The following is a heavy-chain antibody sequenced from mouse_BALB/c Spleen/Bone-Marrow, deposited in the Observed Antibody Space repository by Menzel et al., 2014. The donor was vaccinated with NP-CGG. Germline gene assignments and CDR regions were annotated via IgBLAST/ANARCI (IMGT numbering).Heavy chain of an antibody. J-gene: IGHJ3*01. V-gene: IGHV1-15*01. CDR3: TSYDWFAY. Sequence: QVQLKQSGAELVRPGASVTLSCKASGYTFTDYEMHWVKQTPVHGLEWIGAIDPETGGTGYNQKLKGKATLTADKSSSTAYMELRSLTSEDSAVYYCTSYDWFAYWGQGTLVTVSA. CDR1: GYTFTDYE. CDR2: IDPETGGT. D-gene: IGHD2-12*01.